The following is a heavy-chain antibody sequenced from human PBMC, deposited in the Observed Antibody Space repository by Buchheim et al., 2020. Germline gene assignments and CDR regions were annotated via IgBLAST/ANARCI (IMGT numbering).Heavy chain of an antibody. J-gene: IGHJ6*02. CDR2: IHQDGGEK. Sequence: EVQLVESGGDLVQPGGSLRLSCGASGFTFSRYWMSWVRQAPGKGLEWVANIHQDGGEKYYVDSLKGRFTISRDNAKSSPFLQMNSLRVEDTAVYYCVRESQVVAPGSGRLTYYGMDVWGQGTT. CDR1: GFTFSRYW. CDR3: VRESQVVAPGSGRLTYYGMDV. D-gene: IGHD2-15*01. V-gene: IGHV3-7*01.